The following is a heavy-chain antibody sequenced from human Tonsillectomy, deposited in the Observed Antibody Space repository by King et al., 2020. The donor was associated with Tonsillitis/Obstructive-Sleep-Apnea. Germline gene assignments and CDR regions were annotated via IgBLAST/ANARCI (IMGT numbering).Heavy chain of an antibody. J-gene: IGHJ3*02. D-gene: IGHD4-17*01. V-gene: IGHV4-61*01. CDR2: IYYSGST. CDR3: ARDRNGDWYAFDI. CDR1: GGSVSSGSYY. Sequence: VQLQESGPGLVKPSETLSLTCTVSGGSVSSGSYYWSWIRQPPGKGLEWIGYIYYSGSTNYNPSLKSRVTISVDTSKNQFSLKLSSVTAADTAVYYCARDRNGDWYAFDIWGQGTMVTVSS.